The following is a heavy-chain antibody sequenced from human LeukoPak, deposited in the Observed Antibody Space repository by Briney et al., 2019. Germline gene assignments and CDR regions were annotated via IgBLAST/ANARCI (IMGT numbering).Heavy chain of an antibody. Sequence: PGGSLRLSCAASGFSFSTFAMSWVRQAPGKGLDWVSTITDSGASTYYADSVKGRFTISRDNSKNTMYLQMDSLTAEDTAVYYCAKTMGRIDVDYWGQGTLITVSS. CDR2: ITDSGAST. CDR1: GFSFSTFA. CDR3: AKTMGRIDVDY. V-gene: IGHV3-23*01. D-gene: IGHD2-15*01. J-gene: IGHJ4*02.